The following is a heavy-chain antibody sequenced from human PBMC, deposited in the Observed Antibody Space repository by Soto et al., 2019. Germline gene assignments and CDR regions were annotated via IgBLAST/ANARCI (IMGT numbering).Heavy chain of an antibody. CDR2: INPNSGGT. D-gene: IGHD3-3*01. J-gene: IGHJ6*02. CDR1: GYTFTGYY. CDR3: ARDRAMISWSGYYTGNYYYGMDV. Sequence: ASVKVSCKASGYTFTGYYMHWVRQSPGQGLEWMGWINPNSGGTNYAQKFQRWVTMTRDTSISTAYMELSRLRSDDTAVYYCARDRAMISWSGYYTGNYYYGMDVWGQGTTVTVSS. V-gene: IGHV1-2*04.